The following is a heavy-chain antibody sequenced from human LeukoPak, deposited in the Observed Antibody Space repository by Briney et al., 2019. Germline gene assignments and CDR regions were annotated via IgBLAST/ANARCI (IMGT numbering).Heavy chain of an antibody. D-gene: IGHD3-9*01. CDR1: GGSISSGDYY. V-gene: IGHV4-30-4*01. J-gene: IGHJ6*02. CDR3: ARVDILTGPFSMDV. Sequence: SETLSLTCTVSGGSISSGDYYWCWIRQPPGKGLEWIGYIYYSGSTYYNPSLKSRVTISVDTSKNQFSLKLSSVTAADTAVYYCARVDILTGPFSMDVWGQGTTVTVSS. CDR2: IYYSGST.